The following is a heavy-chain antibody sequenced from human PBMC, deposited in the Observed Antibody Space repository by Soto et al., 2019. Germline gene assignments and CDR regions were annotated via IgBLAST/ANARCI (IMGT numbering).Heavy chain of an antibody. J-gene: IGHJ4*02. CDR2: INPSGGST. Sequence: ASVKVSCKASGYTFTSYYMHWVRQAPGQGLEWMGIINPSGGSTSYAQKFQGRVTMTRDTSTSTVYMELSSLRSEDTAVYYCVCEYYDILTRWYYFDYWGQGTLVTVSS. D-gene: IGHD3-9*01. CDR3: VCEYYDILTRWYYFDY. V-gene: IGHV1-46*01. CDR1: GYTFTSYY.